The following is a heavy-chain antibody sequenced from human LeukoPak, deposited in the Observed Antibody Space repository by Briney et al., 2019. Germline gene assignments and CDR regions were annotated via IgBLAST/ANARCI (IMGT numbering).Heavy chain of an antibody. Sequence: PSETLSLTCTVSGGSISRSSYYWGWIRQPPGKGLEWIGSIYYSGSTHYNPSLESRVTISVDTSKNQFSLKLASLTAADTAVYYCAKGAGGFSYYNWFDPWGQGTLVTVSS. CDR3: AKGAGGFSYYNWFDP. V-gene: IGHV4-39*07. D-gene: IGHD5-18*01. CDR2: IYYSGST. CDR1: GGSISRSSYY. J-gene: IGHJ5*02.